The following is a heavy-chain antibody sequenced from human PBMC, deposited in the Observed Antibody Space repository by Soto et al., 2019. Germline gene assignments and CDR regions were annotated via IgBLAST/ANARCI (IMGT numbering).Heavy chain of an antibody. CDR2: INHSGST. CDR3: ARDKITGLFDY. CDR1: GGSFSDYY. Sequence: SETLSLTCAVYGGSFSDYYWSWIRRPPGKGLEWIGEINHSGSTNYNPSLKSRLTISVDTSKNQFSLKLTSVTAADTAVYYCARDKITGLFDYWGQGTLVTVSS. J-gene: IGHJ4*02. D-gene: IGHD2-8*02. V-gene: IGHV4-34*01.